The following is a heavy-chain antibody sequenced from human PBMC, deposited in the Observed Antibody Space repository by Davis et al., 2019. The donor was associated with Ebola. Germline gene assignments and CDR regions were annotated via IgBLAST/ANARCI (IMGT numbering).Heavy chain of an antibody. J-gene: IGHJ4*02. CDR1: EFTFSSFA. D-gene: IGHD5-18*01. V-gene: IGHV3-23*01. CDR2: ITGGGGST. Sequence: PGGSLRLSCAGSEFTFSSFAMSWVRQAPGKGLEWVSTITGGGGSTYYADSVKGRFTISRDNSRNTLYLQMTSLRAEDTALYYCAKDRDSYGRKGGLDYWGQGTLVTVSS. CDR3: AKDRDSYGRKGGLDY.